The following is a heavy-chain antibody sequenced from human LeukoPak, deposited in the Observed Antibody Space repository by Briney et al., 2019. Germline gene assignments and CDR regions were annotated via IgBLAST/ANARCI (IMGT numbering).Heavy chain of an antibody. Sequence: PSETLSLTCTVSGGSISSYYWSWIRQPAGKGLEWIGRIYTSGSTNYNPSLKSRVTMSVDTSKNQSSLKLSSVTAADTAVYYCARLQPRSYYDSSGYYDYWGQGTLVTVSS. CDR1: GGSISSYY. D-gene: IGHD3-22*01. CDR3: ARLQPRSYYDSSGYYDY. J-gene: IGHJ4*02. CDR2: IYTSGST. V-gene: IGHV4-4*07.